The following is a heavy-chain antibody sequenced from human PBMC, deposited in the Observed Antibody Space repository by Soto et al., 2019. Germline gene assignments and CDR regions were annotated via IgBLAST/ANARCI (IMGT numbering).Heavy chain of an antibody. V-gene: IGHV3-48*01. CDR1: GFTFSTYS. J-gene: IGHJ1*01. D-gene: IGHD2-15*01. Sequence: GGSLRLSCSASGFTFSTYSMNWVRQAPGKGLEWVSYISGGSSTIYYADSVKGRLTISRDSAKNSLYLQMNCLRAEETAVYYCARALNLYCSGGSCYVFQHWGQGTLVTVSS. CDR3: ARALNLYCSGGSCYVFQH. CDR2: ISGGSSTI.